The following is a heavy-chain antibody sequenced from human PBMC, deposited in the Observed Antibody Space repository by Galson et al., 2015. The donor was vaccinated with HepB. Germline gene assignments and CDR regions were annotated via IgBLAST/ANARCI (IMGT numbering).Heavy chain of an antibody. CDR3: ARYREWLAFYGMDV. CDR1: GGSISSNY. Sequence: LSLTCTVSGGSISSNYWSWIRQPPGRGLEWIGYAFYSGSTNTNPSPKSRVTITVDTPKTQFSLKLRSVTAADTAVYYCARYREWLAFYGMDVWGQGTTVTASS. CDR2: AFYSGST. J-gene: IGHJ6*02. V-gene: IGHV4-59*08. D-gene: IGHD6-19*01.